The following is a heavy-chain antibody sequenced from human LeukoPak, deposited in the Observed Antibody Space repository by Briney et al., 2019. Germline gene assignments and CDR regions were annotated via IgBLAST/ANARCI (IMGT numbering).Heavy chain of an antibody. J-gene: IGHJ4*02. Sequence: SETLSLTCTVSGGSISGYYWSWIRQPPGKGLEWIAYIYYNGISNYNPSLKSRVIISVDSSKNQFSLKLTSVTAAGTAVYYCARQAPGYSYGYVYWGQGTLVTVSS. CDR2: IYYNGIS. CDR1: GGSISGYY. CDR3: ARQAPGYSYGYVY. V-gene: IGHV4-59*01. D-gene: IGHD5-18*01.